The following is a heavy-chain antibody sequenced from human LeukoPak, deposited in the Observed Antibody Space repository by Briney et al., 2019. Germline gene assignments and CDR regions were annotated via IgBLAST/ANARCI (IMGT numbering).Heavy chain of an antibody. Sequence: GSVKDSCKASRYTLTSYTMHCVRQAPGQRREWMGWINAGNGNTKYSQEFQGRVTNTRDTSASTAYMELSSLRSEDMAVYYCARDGDRPVAELDYWCWGHLAPVSA. D-gene: IGHD2-21*02. CDR2: INAGNGNT. V-gene: IGHV1-3*03. CDR3: ARDGDRPVAELDY. J-gene: IGHJ4*02. CDR1: RYTLTSYT.